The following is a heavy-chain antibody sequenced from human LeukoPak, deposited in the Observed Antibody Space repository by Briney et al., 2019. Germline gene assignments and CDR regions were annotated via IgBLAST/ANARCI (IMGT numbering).Heavy chain of an antibody. D-gene: IGHD5-24*01. CDR3: AKVMATMNAFDI. CDR1: RFMFSIYA. J-gene: IGHJ3*02. Sequence: GGSLRLSCAASRFMFSIYAMSWVRQAPGKGLEWVSGISGSGGSTYYADSVKGRFTISRDNSKNTLYLQMNSLRAEDTAVYYCAKVMATMNAFDIWGQGTMVTVSS. V-gene: IGHV3-23*01. CDR2: ISGSGGST.